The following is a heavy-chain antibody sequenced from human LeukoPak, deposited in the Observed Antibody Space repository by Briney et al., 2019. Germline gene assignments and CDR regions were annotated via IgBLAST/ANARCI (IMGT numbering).Heavy chain of an antibody. Sequence: ASVKVSCKASGYTFTSYGISWARQAPGQGLEWMGWISAYNGNTNYAQKLQGRVTMTTDTSPSTAYMELRSLRSDDTAVYYCARVLSENFGVLNNWFDPWGQGTLVTVSS. CDR2: ISAYNGNT. D-gene: IGHD3-3*01. V-gene: IGHV1-18*01. CDR3: ARVLSENFGVLNNWFDP. J-gene: IGHJ5*02. CDR1: GYTFTSYG.